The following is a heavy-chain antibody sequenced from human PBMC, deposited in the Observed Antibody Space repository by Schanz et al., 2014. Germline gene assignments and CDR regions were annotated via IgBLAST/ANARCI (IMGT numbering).Heavy chain of an antibody. CDR1: GFTFSSYA. J-gene: IGHJ4*02. CDR3: ARPRFDYGEVDY. D-gene: IGHD4-17*01. V-gene: IGHV3-30*14. CDR2: ISYDGRNK. Sequence: VQLVESGGYLVQPGGSLRLSCSASGFTFSSYAMHWVRQASGKGLEWVAVISYDGRNKYYADSVKGRFTISRDSGQNSLYLQMNSLRAGDTAVYYCARPRFDYGEVDYWGQGTLVTVSS.